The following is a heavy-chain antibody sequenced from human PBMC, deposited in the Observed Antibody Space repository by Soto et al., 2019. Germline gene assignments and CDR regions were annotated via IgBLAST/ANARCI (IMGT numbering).Heavy chain of an antibody. CDR2: INHSGST. CDR1: GGSFSGYY. CDR3: ARHQTGRGYSGYVP. V-gene: IGHV4-34*01. J-gene: IGHJ5*02. Sequence: SSETLSLTCAGYGGSFSGYYLSWVRQPPGKGLEWIGEINHSGSTYYNPSLKSRVTISVDTSKNQFSLKLSSVTAADTAVYYCARHQTGRGYSGYVPWGQGTLVTVSS. D-gene: IGHD5-12*01.